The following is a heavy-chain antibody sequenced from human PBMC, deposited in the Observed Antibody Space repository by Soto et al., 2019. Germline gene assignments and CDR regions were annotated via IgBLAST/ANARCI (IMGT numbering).Heavy chain of an antibody. CDR2: ISDGGENT. CDR3: AKRRYCSSSNCYDFDY. J-gene: IGHJ4*02. V-gene: IGHV3-23*01. D-gene: IGHD2-2*01. CDR1: GFTFSNFV. Sequence: EVQLLESGGDLVQPGGSLRLSCAASGFTFSNFVMNWVRQAPGKGLEWVSGISDGGENTYYTDSVKGRFTISRDNSKNILYLQMSSLRAEDTAIYYCAKRRYCSSSNCYDFDYWGQGTLVTVSS.